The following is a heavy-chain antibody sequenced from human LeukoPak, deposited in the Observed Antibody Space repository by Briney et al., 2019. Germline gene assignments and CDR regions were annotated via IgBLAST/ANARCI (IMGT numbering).Heavy chain of an antibody. Sequence: SETLSLTCTVSGGSISSSSYYWGWIRQPPGKGLEWIGSIYYSGSTYYNPPLKSRVTISVDTSKNQFSLKLSSITAADTAVYYCARDLPYYYYMDVWGKGTTVTVSS. CDR2: IYYSGST. V-gene: IGHV4-39*07. CDR1: GGSISSSSYY. CDR3: ARDLPYYYYMDV. J-gene: IGHJ6*03.